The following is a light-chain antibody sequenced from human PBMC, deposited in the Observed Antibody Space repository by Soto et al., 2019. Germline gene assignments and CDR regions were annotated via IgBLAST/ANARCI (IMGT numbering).Light chain of an antibody. CDR3: QQLNSYPFT. Sequence: TQLTQSPSSLSASVGDRVTITCRASQGISTYLAWYQQKPGNAPKVLIYAASTLQSGVPSRFSGSGSGTDFTLTISSLQPEDFATYYCQQLNSYPFTFGGGTKVDIK. CDR1: QGISTY. CDR2: AAS. V-gene: IGKV1-9*01. J-gene: IGKJ4*01.